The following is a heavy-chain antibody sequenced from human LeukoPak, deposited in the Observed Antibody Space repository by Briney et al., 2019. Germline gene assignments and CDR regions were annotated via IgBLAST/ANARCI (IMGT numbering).Heavy chain of an antibody. CDR3: ARSTVVTGRYYYYYMDV. CDR2: IDSGGST. V-gene: IGHV3-53*01. D-gene: IGHD4-23*01. CDR1: GFTFSSYS. Sequence: GGSLRLSCAAPGFTFSSYSMNWVRQAPGKGLEWVSVIDSGGSTYYADSVKGRFTISRDNSRNTLYLQMNSLRAEDTAVYYCARSTVVTGRYYYYYMDVWGKGTTVSVSS. J-gene: IGHJ6*03.